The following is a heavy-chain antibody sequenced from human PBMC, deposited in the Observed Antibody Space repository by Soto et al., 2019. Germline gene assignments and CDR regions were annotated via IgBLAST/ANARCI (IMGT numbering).Heavy chain of an antibody. CDR2: IFYTGST. J-gene: IGHJ4*02. Sequence: QVQLQESGPGLVKPSQTLSLTCTVSGGSIHDYYWVWIRQPPGKGLEWIGSIFYTGSTDYNPSLKSRVTLSLATSKNQFSLNLSSVTAADTAVYYCARVNRGAFDHWGQGALVNVSS. CDR3: ARVNRGAFDH. V-gene: IGHV4-59*01. CDR1: GGSIHDYY.